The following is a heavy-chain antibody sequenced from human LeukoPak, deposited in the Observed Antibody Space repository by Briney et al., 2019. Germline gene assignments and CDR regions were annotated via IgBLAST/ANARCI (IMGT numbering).Heavy chain of an antibody. J-gene: IGHJ1*01. D-gene: IGHD4-11*01. CDR1: GYTFTNCG. CDR2: ISAYNGYT. Sequence: GASVKVSCKASGYTFTNCGVSWVRQAPGQGLEWMGWISAYNGYTNYAQKFQFRVTMTTDTSTSTAYMELRGLTSDDTAVYYCARDKAVTTERTQYFHHWGQGTLVTVSS. CDR3: ARDKAVTTERTQYFHH. V-gene: IGHV1-18*01.